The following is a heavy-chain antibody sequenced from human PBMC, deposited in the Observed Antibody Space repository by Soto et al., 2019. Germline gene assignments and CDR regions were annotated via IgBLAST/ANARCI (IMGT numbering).Heavy chain of an antibody. CDR1: GYSFATYW. CDR2: IYPGDSDT. D-gene: IGHD3-3*01. V-gene: IGHV5-51*01. CDR3: ARVFLGDDAIVI. J-gene: IGHJ3*02. Sequence: PGVSLKISCQGSGYSFATYWIAWVRQMPGKGLEWMGVIYPGDSDTKYSPSFQGQVTISVDKSISTAYLQWSSLKASDTAMYYCARVFLGDDAIVIWCQATRVSVAS.